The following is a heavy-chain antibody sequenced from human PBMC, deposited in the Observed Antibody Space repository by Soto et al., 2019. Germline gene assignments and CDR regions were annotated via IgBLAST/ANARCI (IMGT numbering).Heavy chain of an antibody. J-gene: IGHJ6*02. CDR1: GYTFTSCG. V-gene: IGHV1-18*01. D-gene: IGHD2-8*01. CDR3: ASGGNSCAHGVCSFYGMDV. Sequence: QVQLVQSGAEVKKPGASVKVSCKASGYTFTSCGISWVRQAPGQGLEGRGWISAYNGNTNYAQKFQGRVTMTTDTATGTASMAPRSLTSDDTAVYYCASGGNSCAHGVCSFYGMDVWGQGTTVTVSS. CDR2: ISAYNGNT.